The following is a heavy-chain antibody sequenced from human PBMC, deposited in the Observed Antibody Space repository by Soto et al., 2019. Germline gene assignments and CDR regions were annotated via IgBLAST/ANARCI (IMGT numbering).Heavy chain of an antibody. Sequence: GASVKVSCKASGYSFTSYDINWVRQASGQGLEWLGWMTPISGETGYAQKFQGRVTMTEDTSTDTAYMELNILTSEDTAVYYCVAVPVTPHDFWSGYFDYWGQGTLVTVSS. V-gene: IGHV1-8*01. CDR3: VAVPVTPHDFWSGYFDY. D-gene: IGHD3-3*01. CDR2: MTPISGET. CDR1: GYSFTSYD. J-gene: IGHJ4*02.